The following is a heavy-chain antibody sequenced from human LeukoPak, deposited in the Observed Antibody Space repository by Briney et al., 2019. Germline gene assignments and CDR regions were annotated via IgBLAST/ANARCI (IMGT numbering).Heavy chain of an antibody. CDR3: ANDGLTGYTL. CDR1: GITLSNYG. Sequence: GGSLRLSCAVSGITLSNYGMSWVRQAPGKGLEWVSAISGSGGSTYYADSVKGRFTISRDNSKNTLYLQMNSLRAEDTAVYYCANDGLTGYTLWGQGTLVTVSS. CDR2: ISGSGGST. V-gene: IGHV3-23*01. J-gene: IGHJ4*02. D-gene: IGHD3-9*01.